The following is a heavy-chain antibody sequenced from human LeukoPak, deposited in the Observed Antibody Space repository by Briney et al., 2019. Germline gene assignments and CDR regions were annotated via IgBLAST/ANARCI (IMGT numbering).Heavy chain of an antibody. CDR3: ARADSSGYYTPCDY. Sequence: ASVKVSCKASGYTFTGYYMHWVRQAPGQGLEWMGWISAYNGYTNYAQKLQGRVTMTTDTSTSTAYMELRSLRSDDTAVYYCARADSSGYYTPCDYWGQGTLVTVSS. D-gene: IGHD6-19*01. J-gene: IGHJ4*02. CDR1: GYTFTGYY. V-gene: IGHV1-18*04. CDR2: ISAYNGYT.